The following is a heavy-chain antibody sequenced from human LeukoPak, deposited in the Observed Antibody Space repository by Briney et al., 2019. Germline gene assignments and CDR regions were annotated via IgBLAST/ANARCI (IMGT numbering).Heavy chain of an antibody. J-gene: IGHJ4*02. CDR1: GGSISSSSYY. D-gene: IGHD3-22*01. CDR2: IYYSGST. V-gene: IGHV4-39*07. Sequence: PSETLSLTCTVSGGSISSSSYYWGWIRQPPGKGLEWIGSIYYSGSTNYNPSLKSRVTISVDTSKNQFSLKLSSVTAADTAVYYCARVGGYYDSSGYLDYWGQGTLVTVSS. CDR3: ARVGGYYDSSGYLDY.